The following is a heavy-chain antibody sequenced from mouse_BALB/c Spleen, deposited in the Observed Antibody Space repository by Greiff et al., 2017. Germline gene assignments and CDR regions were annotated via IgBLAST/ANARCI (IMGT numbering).Heavy chain of an antibody. CDR2: IYPGSGST. CDR3: TSGEVRRSFAY. J-gene: IGHJ3*01. Sequence: LKQPGAELVRPGASVKLSCKASGYTFTSYWMHWVKQRPGQGLEWIGNIYPGSGSTNYDEKFKSKATLTVDTSSSTAYMQLSSLTSEDSAVYYCTSGEVRRSFAYWGQGTLVTVSA. D-gene: IGHD2-14*01. CDR1: GYTFTSYW. V-gene: IGHV1S22*01.